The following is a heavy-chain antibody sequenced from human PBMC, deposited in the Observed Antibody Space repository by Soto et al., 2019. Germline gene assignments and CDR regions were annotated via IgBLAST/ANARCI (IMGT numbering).Heavy chain of an antibody. CDR2: ISGSGGST. CDR1: GFTFSSYS. CDR3: AKLPGSNYYYYYMDV. V-gene: IGHV3-23*01. Sequence: EVQLLESGGGLVQPGGSLRLSCAASGFTFSSYSISWVRQAPGKGLEWVSAISGSGGSTYYADSVKGRFTISRANSKNTLYLQMNSLRAEDTAVYYCAKLPGSNYYYYYMDVWGKGTTVTVSS. D-gene: IGHD3-9*01. J-gene: IGHJ6*03.